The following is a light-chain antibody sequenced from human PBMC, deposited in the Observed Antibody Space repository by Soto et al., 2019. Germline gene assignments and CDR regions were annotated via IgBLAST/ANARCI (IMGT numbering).Light chain of an antibody. CDR3: QQYGSSPLT. J-gene: IGKJ4*01. Sequence: EIVLTQSPGTLSLSPGERATLSCRSSESVSDKYLAWYQQRSGQAPRLFIYGASSRASAVPDRFRGSGSGAEFTLTISRLEPEDFEVYYCQQYGSSPLTFGGGTKVDIK. CDR1: ESVSDKY. CDR2: GAS. V-gene: IGKV3-20*01.